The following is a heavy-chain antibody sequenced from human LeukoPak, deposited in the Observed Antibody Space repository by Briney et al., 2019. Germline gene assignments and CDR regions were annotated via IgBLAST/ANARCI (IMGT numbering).Heavy chain of an antibody. CDR1: GGSFSPYY. D-gene: IGHD2-21*02. Sequence: PSETLSLTCAVYGGSFSPYYWRWIRQPPGKGLEWVGEINHSGSTNYNPSLKSRVTISVDTSKNQFSLRLSSVTAADTAVYYCARGGFYCGGDCYVDYWGQGTLVTVSS. J-gene: IGHJ4*02. CDR3: ARGGFYCGGDCYVDY. V-gene: IGHV4-34*01. CDR2: INHSGST.